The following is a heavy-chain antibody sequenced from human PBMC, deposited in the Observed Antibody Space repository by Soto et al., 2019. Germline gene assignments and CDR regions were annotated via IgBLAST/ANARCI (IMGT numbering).Heavy chain of an antibody. CDR1: GYTLTELS. Sequence: EASVKVSCKVSGYTLTELSMHWVRQAPGKGLEWMGGFDPEDGETIYAQKLQGRVTMTEDTSTDTAYMELSSLRSEDTAVYYCATMGKDSSGYYPLPIDYWGQGTLVTVSS. V-gene: IGHV1-24*01. J-gene: IGHJ4*02. CDR2: FDPEDGET. CDR3: ATMGKDSSGYYPLPIDY. D-gene: IGHD3-22*01.